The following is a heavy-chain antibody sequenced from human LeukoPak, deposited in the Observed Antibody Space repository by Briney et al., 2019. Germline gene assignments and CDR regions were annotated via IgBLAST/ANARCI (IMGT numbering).Heavy chain of an antibody. CDR3: ARDRAYDSSGYYFDY. J-gene: IGHJ4*02. Sequence: GGSLRLSCAASGFTFSSYAMHWVRQAPGKGLEWAAVISYDGSNKYYADSVKGRFTISRDNSKNTLYLQMNSLRAEDTAVYYCARDRAYDSSGYYFDYWGQGTLVTVSS. CDR2: ISYDGSNK. V-gene: IGHV3-30-3*01. D-gene: IGHD3-22*01. CDR1: GFTFSSYA.